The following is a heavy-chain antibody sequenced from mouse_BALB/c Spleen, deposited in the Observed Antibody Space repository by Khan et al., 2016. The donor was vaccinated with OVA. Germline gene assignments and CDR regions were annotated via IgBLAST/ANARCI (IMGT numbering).Heavy chain of an antibody. CDR3: ARDRIDY. CDR1: GYTFNTYW. V-gene: IGHV1-7*01. CDR2: INPTSAYT. Sequence: QVQLKESGGELAKPGASVKMSCKASGYTFNTYWMHWVKQRPGQGLEWIGYINPTSAYTEYNEKFKDKATLSADKSSSTAYMQLSSLTSEDSAVYYCARDRIDYWGQGTTLTVSS. J-gene: IGHJ2*01.